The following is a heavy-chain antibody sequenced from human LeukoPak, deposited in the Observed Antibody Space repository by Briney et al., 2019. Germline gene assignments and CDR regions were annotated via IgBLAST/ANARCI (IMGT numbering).Heavy chain of an antibody. CDR1: GGSISSYY. J-gene: IGHJ4*02. CDR2: IYYSGST. CDR3: ARVAAGVVMYYFDY. V-gene: IGHV4-59*01. D-gene: IGHD6-13*01. Sequence: SETLSLTCTVSGGSISSYYWSWIRQPPGKGLEWIGYIYYSGSTNYNPSLKSRVTISVDTSKNQFSLKLSSVTAADTAVYHCARVAAGVVMYYFDYWGQGTLVTVSS.